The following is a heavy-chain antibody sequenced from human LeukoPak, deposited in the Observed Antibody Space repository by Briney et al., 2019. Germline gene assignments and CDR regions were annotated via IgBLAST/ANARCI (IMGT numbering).Heavy chain of an antibody. CDR3: ARGGIGARPGHYYYGMDV. J-gene: IGHJ6*02. Sequence: SETLSLTCTVSGGSISSYYWSWIRQPAGKGLEWIGRIYTSGSTNYNPSLKSRVTISVDTSKNRFSLKLSSVTAADTAVYYCARGGIGARPGHYYYGMDVWGQGTTVTVSS. D-gene: IGHD6-13*01. CDR1: GGSISSYY. V-gene: IGHV4-4*07. CDR2: IYTSGST.